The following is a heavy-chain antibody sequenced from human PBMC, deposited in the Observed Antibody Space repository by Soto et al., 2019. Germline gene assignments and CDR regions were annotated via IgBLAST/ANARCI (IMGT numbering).Heavy chain of an antibody. J-gene: IGHJ4*02. D-gene: IGHD6-6*01. CDR2: INPNGGST. V-gene: IGHV1-46*03. Sequence: QVQLVQPGAEVKKPGASVKFSCKASGYIFTNFYIHWVRQAPGQGLEWIGIINPNGGSTNYAQNFPGSVTMTRATSTSTVYMDLSSLRSEDTAVYYCTRGLASGDYWGQGTLITVSS. CDR1: GYIFTNFY. CDR3: TRGLASGDY.